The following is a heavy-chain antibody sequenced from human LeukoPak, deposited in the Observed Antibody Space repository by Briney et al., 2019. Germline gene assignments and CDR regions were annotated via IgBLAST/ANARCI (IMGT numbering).Heavy chain of an antibody. Sequence: PGGSLRLSCAVSGCTFSNYAMHWVRQAPGKGLEWVALISYDGRNKYYADSVKGRFTVSRDNAKSTLYLQMNSLRGEDTAVYYCARDPALYCTGGSCCEYYFDYWGQGALVTVSS. CDR1: GCTFSNYA. CDR3: ARDPALYCTGGSCCEYYFDY. J-gene: IGHJ4*02. D-gene: IGHD2-15*01. CDR2: ISYDGRNK. V-gene: IGHV3-30*04.